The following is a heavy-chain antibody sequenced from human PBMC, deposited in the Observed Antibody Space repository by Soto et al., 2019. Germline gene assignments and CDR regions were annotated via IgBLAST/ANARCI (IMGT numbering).Heavy chain of an antibody. CDR3: AGPFGVVMPNAEYFQH. J-gene: IGHJ1*01. CDR2: INHSGST. CDR1: GGSFSGYY. V-gene: IGHV4-34*01. Sequence: QAQLQQWGAGLLKPSETLSLTCAVYGGSFSGYYWSWIRQPPGKGLEWIGEINHSGSTNYNPSLKSRVTISVDTSKNQFSLKLSSVTAADTAVYYCAGPFGVVMPNAEYFQHWGQGTLVTVSS. D-gene: IGHD3-3*01.